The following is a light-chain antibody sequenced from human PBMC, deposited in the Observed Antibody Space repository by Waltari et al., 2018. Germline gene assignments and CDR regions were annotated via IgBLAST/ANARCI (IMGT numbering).Light chain of an antibody. CDR3: QAWDSSTAWEV. Sequence: SYELTQPHSVSVSPGQTASITCSGDQLGDKYACWYQQKPGQSPVLVIYQDSKRPSGIPERFSGSNSGNTATLTISGTQAMDEADYYCQAWDSSTAWEVFGGGTKLTVL. J-gene: IGLJ2*01. CDR2: QDS. CDR1: QLGDKY. V-gene: IGLV3-1*01.